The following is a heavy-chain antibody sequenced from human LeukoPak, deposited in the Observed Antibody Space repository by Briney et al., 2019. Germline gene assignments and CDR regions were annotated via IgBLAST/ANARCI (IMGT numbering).Heavy chain of an antibody. V-gene: IGHV3-33*01. CDR3: ARSPDSISYYIQY. CDR1: GFTFSTFA. J-gene: IGHJ4*02. CDR2: IWYDGSNE. D-gene: IGHD3-22*01. Sequence: GGSLRLSCAASGFTFSTFAMQWVRQAPGKGLGWVAFIWYDGSNEYYADSVKGRFTISRDNSKSTLYLQMNSLRAEDTAVYYCARSPDSISYYIQYWGQGTLVTVSS.